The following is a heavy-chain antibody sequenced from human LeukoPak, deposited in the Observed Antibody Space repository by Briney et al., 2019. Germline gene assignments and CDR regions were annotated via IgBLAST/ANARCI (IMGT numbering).Heavy chain of an antibody. CDR3: ARGTMTTVTYYFDY. Sequence: SETLSRTCAVYGGSFSGYYWSWIRQPPGKALEWSGEINHSGSTNYNPSLKSRVTISVDTSKNQFSLKLSSVTAADTAVYYCARGTMTTVTYYFDYWGQGTLVTVSS. CDR2: INHSGST. CDR1: GGSFSGYY. D-gene: IGHD4-17*01. V-gene: IGHV4-34*01. J-gene: IGHJ4*02.